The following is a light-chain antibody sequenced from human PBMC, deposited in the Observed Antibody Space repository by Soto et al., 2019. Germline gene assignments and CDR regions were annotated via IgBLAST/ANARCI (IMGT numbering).Light chain of an antibody. V-gene: IGLV2-14*01. CDR2: EVN. CDR1: SSDVGGYTY. Sequence: QSVLTQPASVSVSPRQSITISFTGASSDVGGYTYVSWYQQHPGKAPKLMIYEVNNRPSGVSNRFSGSKSGNTASLTISGLQAEDEADYYCSSYTSSSTLYVFGTGTKVTVL. J-gene: IGLJ1*01. CDR3: SSYTSSSTLYV.